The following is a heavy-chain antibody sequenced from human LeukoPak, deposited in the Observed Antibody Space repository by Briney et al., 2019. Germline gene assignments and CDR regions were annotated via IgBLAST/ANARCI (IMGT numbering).Heavy chain of an antibody. V-gene: IGHV4-39*01. Sequence: SETLSLTCAVSGGSISSNSYYWGWIRQPPGKGLEWIGSIYYSGSTYYNPSLKSRVTIAVDTSKNQFTLRLSSVTAADTAVYYCARLGSDSSGLYPDHWGQGTLVTVSS. CDR2: IYYSGST. J-gene: IGHJ4*02. D-gene: IGHD3-22*01. CDR1: GGSISSNSYY. CDR3: ARLGSDSSGLYPDH.